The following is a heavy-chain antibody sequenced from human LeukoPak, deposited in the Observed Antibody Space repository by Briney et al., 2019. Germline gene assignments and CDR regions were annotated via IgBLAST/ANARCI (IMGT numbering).Heavy chain of an antibody. CDR2: MYYSGST. V-gene: IGHV4-39*01. CDR1: GGSISSSDYY. D-gene: IGHD5-12*01. Sequence: SETLSLTCTVSGGSISSSDYYWGWIRQPPGKGLEWIGSMYYSGSTYYNPSLKSRVTISVDTSKNQFSLKLSSVTAADTAVYYCAGTAIVATTHDAFDIWGQGTMVTVSS. CDR3: AGTAIVATTHDAFDI. J-gene: IGHJ3*02.